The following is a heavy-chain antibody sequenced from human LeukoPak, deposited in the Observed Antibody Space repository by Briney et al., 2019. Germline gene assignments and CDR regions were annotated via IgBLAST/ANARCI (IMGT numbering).Heavy chain of an antibody. J-gene: IGHJ4*02. V-gene: IGHV4-61*02. CDR3: ARARVIPASFDD. D-gene: IGHD3-16*02. Sequence: SQTLPLTCTVSGGSITFGSYYWTWIRQPAGKGLEWIGRIYTSGRTFYNPSLKSRVTISMDTSMNQFSLRLNSVTAADTAVYYCARARVIPASFDDWGQGALVTVSS. CDR2: IYTSGRT. CDR1: GGSITFGSYY.